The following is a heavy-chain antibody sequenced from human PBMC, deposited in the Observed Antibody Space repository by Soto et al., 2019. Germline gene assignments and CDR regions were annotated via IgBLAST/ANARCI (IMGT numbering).Heavy chain of an antibody. CDR1: GFTFSAYL. CDR3: AIGVGGVLVAAFDD. CDR2: INQDGSEK. D-gene: IGHD2-8*02. Sequence: EVQLMESGGALVQPGGSLRLSCAASGFTFSAYLMSWVRQAPGKGLEWVANINQDGSEKFHADSVKGRFAISRDNAKNVVSLQMNSLKAGDTGVYYCAIGVGGVLVAAFDDWGQGTQVTVSS. V-gene: IGHV3-7*01. J-gene: IGHJ4*02.